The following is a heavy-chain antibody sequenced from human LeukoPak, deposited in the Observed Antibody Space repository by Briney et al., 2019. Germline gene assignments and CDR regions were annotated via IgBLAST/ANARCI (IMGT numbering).Heavy chain of an antibody. J-gene: IGHJ3*02. CDR2: IYTSGST. CDR3: ARDSAGYSGYVGAFDI. D-gene: IGHD5-12*01. Sequence: SETLSLTCTVSGGSISSYYWSWIRQPAGKGLEWIGRIYTSGSTNYNPSLKSRVTMSVDTSKNQFSLKLSSVTAADTAVYYCARDSAGYSGYVGAFDIWGQGTMVTVSS. CDR1: GGSISSYY. V-gene: IGHV4-4*07.